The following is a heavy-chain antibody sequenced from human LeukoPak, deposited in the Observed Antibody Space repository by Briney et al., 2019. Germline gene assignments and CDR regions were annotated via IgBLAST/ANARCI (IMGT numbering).Heavy chain of an antibody. CDR2: IYSGGSP. Sequence: GGSLRLSCAASGFTVSSNDMSWVRQAPGKGLEWVSVIYSGGSPYYADSVKGRFTISRDNSKNTLYLQMNSLRAEDTAVYYCAKEINYYYDSSGGLDYWGQGTLVTVSS. CDR1: GFTVSSND. CDR3: AKEINYYYDSSGGLDY. J-gene: IGHJ4*02. V-gene: IGHV3-53*01. D-gene: IGHD3-22*01.